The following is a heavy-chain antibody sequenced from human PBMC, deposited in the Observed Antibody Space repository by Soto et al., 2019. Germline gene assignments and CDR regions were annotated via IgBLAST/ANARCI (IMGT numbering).Heavy chain of an antibody. J-gene: IGHJ4*02. CDR1: GFTFSSYW. V-gene: IGHV3-74*01. CDR2: INSDGRST. D-gene: IGHD3-16*01. CDR3: AKDSHWGIISPTHDY. Sequence: GGSLRLSCAASGFTFSSYWMHWVRQAPGKGLVWVSRINSDGRSTSYADSVKGRFTISRDASKNMLNLHMNSLRAEDTAIYYCAKDSHWGIISPTHDYWGQGTLVSVSS.